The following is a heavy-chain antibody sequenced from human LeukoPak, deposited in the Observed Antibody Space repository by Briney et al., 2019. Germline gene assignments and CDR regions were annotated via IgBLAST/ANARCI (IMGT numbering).Heavy chain of an antibody. CDR3: ARDSSSTTVVTLPGNFDY. D-gene: IGHD4-23*01. V-gene: IGHV3-21*01. Sequence: GGSLRLSCAASGFTFSSYSMNWVRQAPGKGLEWVPSISSSSSYIYYADSVKGRFAISRDNAKNSLYLQMNSLRAEDTAVYYCARDSSSTTVVTLPGNFDYWGQGTLVTVSS. CDR1: GFTFSSYS. J-gene: IGHJ4*02. CDR2: ISSSSSYI.